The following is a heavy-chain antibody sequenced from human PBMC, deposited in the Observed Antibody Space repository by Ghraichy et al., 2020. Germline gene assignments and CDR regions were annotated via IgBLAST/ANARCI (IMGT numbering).Heavy chain of an antibody. CDR1: GYTFTSYG. D-gene: IGHD4-17*01. CDR2: ISAYNGNT. CDR3: ARADGDDEGNWFDP. V-gene: IGHV1-18*04. J-gene: IGHJ5*02. Sequence: ASVKVSCKASGYTFTSYGISWVRQAPGQGLEWMGWISAYNGNTNYAQKLQGRVTMTTDTSTSTAYMELRSLRSDDTAVYYWARADGDDEGNWFDPWGQGTLVTVSS.